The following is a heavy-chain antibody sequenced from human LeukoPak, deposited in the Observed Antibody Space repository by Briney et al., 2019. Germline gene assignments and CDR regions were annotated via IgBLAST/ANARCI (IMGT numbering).Heavy chain of an antibody. CDR1: GFTFSSYW. CDR3: ATMTMYDY. Sequence: GGSLRLSCAASGFTFSSYWMTWVRQAPGKGLEWVANINQDGGEKYYVDSVKGRFTISRDNAKNSLYLQMSSLRAEDTAVYYCATMTMYDYWGQGTLVTVSS. D-gene: IGHD4/OR15-4a*01. CDR2: INQDGGEK. V-gene: IGHV3-7*01. J-gene: IGHJ4*02.